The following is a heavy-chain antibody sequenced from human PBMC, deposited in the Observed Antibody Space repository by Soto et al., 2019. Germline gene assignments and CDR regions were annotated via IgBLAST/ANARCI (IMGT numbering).Heavy chain of an antibody. CDR3: ARDRTNFDWPTSLDY. D-gene: IGHD3-9*01. CDR1: GFTFSGYS. V-gene: IGHV3-48*01. Sequence: EVQLVESGGGLVQPGGSLRLSCAASGFTFSGYSMNWVRQAPGKGLEWVSYISSGSNSIYYADSVKGRFTISRDNAKNSRYLQVSSLRAEYTAVYYCARDRTNFDWPTSLDYWGQGTLVTVSS. CDR2: ISSGSNSI. J-gene: IGHJ4*02.